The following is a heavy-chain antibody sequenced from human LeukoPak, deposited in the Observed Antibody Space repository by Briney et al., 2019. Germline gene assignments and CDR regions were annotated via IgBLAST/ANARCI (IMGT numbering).Heavy chain of an antibody. V-gene: IGHV3-7*03. CDR1: GFTFSSYW. CDR2: IKQDGSEK. CDR3: AILDNSGWYVFDY. J-gene: IGHJ4*02. Sequence: GGSLRLSCAASGFTFSSYWMSWVRQAPGKGLEWVANIKQDGSEKYYVDSVKGRFTISRDNAKNSLYLQMNSLRAEDTAIYYCAILDNSGWYVFDYWGQGTLVTVSS. D-gene: IGHD6-19*01.